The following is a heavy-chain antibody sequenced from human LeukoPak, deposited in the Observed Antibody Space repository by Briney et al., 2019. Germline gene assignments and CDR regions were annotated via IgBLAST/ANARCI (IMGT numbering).Heavy chain of an antibody. J-gene: IGHJ5*02. CDR2: IIPIFGTA. CDR1: GGTFSSYA. CDR3: ARGRRWTGYCSSTSCFNWFDP. Sequence: GASVKVSCKASGGTFSSYAISWVRQAPGQGLECMGGIIPIFGTANYAQKFQGRVTITTDESTSTAYMELSSLRSEDTAVYYCARGRRWTGYCSSTSCFNWFDPWGQGTLVTVSS. V-gene: IGHV1-69*05. D-gene: IGHD2-2*01.